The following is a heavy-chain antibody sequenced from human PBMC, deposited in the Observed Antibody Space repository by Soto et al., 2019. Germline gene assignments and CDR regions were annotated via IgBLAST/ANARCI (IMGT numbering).Heavy chain of an antibody. CDR1: GYTFTSYA. J-gene: IGHJ4*02. CDR2: INAGNGNT. CDR3: ARGRIAAAQVFDY. D-gene: IGHD6-13*01. Sequence: KVSCKASGYTFTSYAMHWVRQAPGQRLEWMGWINAGNGNTKYSQKFQGRVTITRDTSASTAYMELSSLRSEDTAVYYCARGRIAAAQVFDYWGQGTLVTVSS. V-gene: IGHV1-3*01.